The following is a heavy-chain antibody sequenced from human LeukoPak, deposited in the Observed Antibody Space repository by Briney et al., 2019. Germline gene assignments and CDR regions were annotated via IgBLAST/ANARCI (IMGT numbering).Heavy chain of an antibody. CDR2: ISGSGDRT. CDR3: AKDESPRIAADNY. CDR1: GFTFKNLH. V-gene: IGHV3-23*01. Sequence: GGSLRLSCAASGFTFKNLHMSWVRQTPGKGLEWVSAISGSGDRTYYADSVNGRFTISRDNSKNTLFLQMNSLRAEDTAVYYCAKDESPRIAADNYRGQGTLVTVSS. D-gene: IGHD6-25*01. J-gene: IGHJ4*02.